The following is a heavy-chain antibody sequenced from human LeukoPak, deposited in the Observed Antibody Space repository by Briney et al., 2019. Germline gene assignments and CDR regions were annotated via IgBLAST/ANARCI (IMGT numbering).Heavy chain of an antibody. CDR1: GFTFNTYS. Sequence: GGSLRLSCAVSGFTFNTYSMSWVRQAPGKGLEWVSYISIRSSSIYYADSVKGRFTISRDNSKNTLYLQMNSLRAEDTAVYYCARHHGANYYYYDMDVWGQGTTVTVSS. CDR3: ARHHGANYYYYDMDV. V-gene: IGHV3-48*01. J-gene: IGHJ6*02. CDR2: ISIRSSSI. D-gene: IGHD4-17*01.